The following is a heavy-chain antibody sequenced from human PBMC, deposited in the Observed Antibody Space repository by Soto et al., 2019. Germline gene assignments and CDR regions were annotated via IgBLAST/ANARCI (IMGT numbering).Heavy chain of an antibody. J-gene: IGHJ4*02. CDR2: IWYDGSNK. CDR1: GFTFSSYG. D-gene: IGHD2-15*01. CDR3: ARDGGAYGCFDY. Sequence: QVQLVESGGGVVQPGRSLRLSCAASGFTFSSYGMHWVRQAPGKGLEWVAVIWYDGSNKYYADSVKGRFTISRDNSKNTLYLQMNSLRAEDTAVYYCARDGGAYGCFDYWGQGTLVTVSS. V-gene: IGHV3-33*01.